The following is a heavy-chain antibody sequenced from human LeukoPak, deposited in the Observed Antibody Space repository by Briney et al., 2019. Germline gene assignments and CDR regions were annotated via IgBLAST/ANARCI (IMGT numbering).Heavy chain of an antibody. CDR3: ARQNYDILTGYYGHAFDI. Sequence: SQTLSLTCTVSGGSISSGSYYWSWIRQPAGKGLEWIGRIYTSGSTNYNPSLKSRVTISVDTSKNQFSLKLSSVTAADTAVYYCARQNYDILTGYYGHAFDIWGQGTMVTVSS. CDR1: GGSISSGSYY. D-gene: IGHD3-9*01. V-gene: IGHV4-61*02. J-gene: IGHJ3*02. CDR2: IYTSGST.